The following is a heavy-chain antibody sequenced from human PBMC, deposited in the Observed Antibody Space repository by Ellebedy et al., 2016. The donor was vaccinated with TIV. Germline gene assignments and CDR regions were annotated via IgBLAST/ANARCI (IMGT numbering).Heavy chain of an antibody. J-gene: IGHJ4*02. D-gene: IGHD1-14*01. CDR3: ASINGRNDY. V-gene: IGHV5-51*01. CDR1: GYSFTSYW. CDR2: IYPGDSDT. Sequence: GGSLRLXXKGSGYSFTSYWIGWVRQMPGKGLEWMGIIYPGDSDTSYSPSFQGQVTISADKSISTAYLQWSSLKASDTAMYYCASINGRNDYWGQGTLVTVSS.